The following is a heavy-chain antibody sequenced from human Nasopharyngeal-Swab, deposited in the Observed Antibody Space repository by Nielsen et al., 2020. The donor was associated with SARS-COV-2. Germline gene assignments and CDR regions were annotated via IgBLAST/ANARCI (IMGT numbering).Heavy chain of an antibody. D-gene: IGHD3-22*01. J-gene: IGHJ1*01. Sequence: SETLSLTCTVSGGSISSYYWSWIRQPPGKGLEWIGYIYYSGSTNYNPSLKSRVTISVDTSKNQFSLKLSSVTAADTAVYYCARLGDSSGYHYPEYFQHWGQGTLVTVSS. CDR3: ARLGDSSGYHYPEYFQH. CDR2: IYYSGST. V-gene: IGHV4-59*08. CDR1: GGSISSYY.